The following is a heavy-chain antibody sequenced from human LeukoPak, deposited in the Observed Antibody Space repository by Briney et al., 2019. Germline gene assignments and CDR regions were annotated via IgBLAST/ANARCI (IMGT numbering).Heavy chain of an antibody. D-gene: IGHD3-22*01. J-gene: IGHJ4*02. CDR2: ISWNSGSI. Sequence: GRSLRLSCAASGFTFDDYAMHWVGQAPGKGLEWVSGISWNSGSIGYADSVKGRFTISRDNAKNSLYLQMNSLRAEDTALYYCAKGYYDSSGTDYWGQGTLVTVSS. CDR1: GFTFDDYA. CDR3: AKGYYDSSGTDY. V-gene: IGHV3-9*01.